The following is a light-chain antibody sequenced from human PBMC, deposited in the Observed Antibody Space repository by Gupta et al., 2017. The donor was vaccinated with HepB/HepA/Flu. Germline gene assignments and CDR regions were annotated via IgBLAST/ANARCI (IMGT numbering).Light chain of an antibody. CDR3: QQGLKTPPT. J-gene: IGKJ5*01. CDR1: QSIRNY. V-gene: IGKV1-39*01. CDR2: SAS. Sequence: DIQMTQSPSSLSASVGDRVTITCRASQSIRNYLNWYQQKPGKAPKLLIYSASTLQNEVPSRFSGSGSGTEFTLTISRLQPEDFAAYYCQQGLKTPPTFGQGTQLEIK.